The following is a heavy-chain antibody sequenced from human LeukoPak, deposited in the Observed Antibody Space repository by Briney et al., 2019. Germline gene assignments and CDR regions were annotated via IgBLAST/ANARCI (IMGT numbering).Heavy chain of an antibody. CDR1: GFTFSIYD. Sequence: GGSLRLSCAASGFTFSIYDMNWVRQAPGKGLEWVSYISDSSTTIYHADSVKGRFTIPRDNAKNSLYLQLNSLRVEDTAVYYCAGDRREVLEVNGAFDIWGQGTMVTVSS. CDR2: ISDSSTTI. D-gene: IGHD2-8*02. J-gene: IGHJ3*02. CDR3: AGDRREVLEVNGAFDI. V-gene: IGHV3-48*04.